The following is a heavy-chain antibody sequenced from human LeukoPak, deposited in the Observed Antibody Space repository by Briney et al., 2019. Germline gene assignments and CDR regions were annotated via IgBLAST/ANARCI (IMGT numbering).Heavy chain of an antibody. CDR3: ARHSGLRSPFDP. V-gene: IGHV4/OR15-8*01. CDR2: VYHSGGA. D-gene: IGHD3-3*01. J-gene: IGHJ5*02. Sequence: SETLSLTCAVSGASIASHSWWSWVRQPPGKGLEWIGEVYHSGGANYKPSLKSRVTISVDTSKNQLSLKLTSATAADTSVYYCARHSGLRSPFDPWGQGTLVTVSS. CDR1: GASIASHSW.